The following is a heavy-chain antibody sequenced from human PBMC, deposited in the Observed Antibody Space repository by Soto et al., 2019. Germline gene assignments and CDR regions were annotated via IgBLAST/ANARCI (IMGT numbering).Heavy chain of an antibody. Sequence: ASVKVSCKASGYTFTGYFMHWVRQAPGEGLEWMGWINPNSGATKYAPKFQGRVTMTRDTSNRTAYLELSRLTSDDTAIYYCARGGGTTLAPLPWGQGTPVTVSS. CDR2: INPNSGAT. CDR1: GYTFTGYF. V-gene: IGHV1-2*02. J-gene: IGHJ5*02. CDR3: ARGGGTTLAPLP. D-gene: IGHD3-16*01.